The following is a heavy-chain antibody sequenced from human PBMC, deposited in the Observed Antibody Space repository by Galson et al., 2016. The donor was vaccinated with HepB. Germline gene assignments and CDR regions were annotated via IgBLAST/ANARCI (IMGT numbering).Heavy chain of an antibody. J-gene: IGHJ6*02. CDR1: GFTFDDST. D-gene: IGHD1-26*01. V-gene: IGHV3-43*01. CDR3: AKDIVTGTYFGVGVYPYFYGMDV. CDR2: ISWDGAST. Sequence: SLRLSCAASGFTFDDSTMHWVRQGPGKGLEWVSVISWDGASTHYADAVKGRFTVSRDNSRNSLYLQMNSLRIEDTALYYCAKDIVTGTYFGVGVYPYFYGMDVWGQGTMAIVSS.